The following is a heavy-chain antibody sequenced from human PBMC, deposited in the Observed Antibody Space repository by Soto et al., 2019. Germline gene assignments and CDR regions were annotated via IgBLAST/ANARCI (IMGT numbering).Heavy chain of an antibody. D-gene: IGHD3-3*01. J-gene: IGHJ3*01. Sequence: QVQLQESGPGLVKPSETLSLTCTVSGGSVSSGTYYWSWIRQPPGKGLEWIGYIYYSGSTSYNPSRQRRVTMVVDTSKNQVCLTVSSVTASDTAVYYCARSFGVVVEDGIDGWGQGTRVTVSS. V-gene: IGHV4-61*01. CDR3: ARSFGVVVEDGIDG. CDR1: GGSVSSGTYY. CDR2: IYYSGST.